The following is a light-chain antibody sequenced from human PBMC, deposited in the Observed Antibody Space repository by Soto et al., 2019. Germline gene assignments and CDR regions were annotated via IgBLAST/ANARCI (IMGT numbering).Light chain of an antibody. CDR1: HDIKKF. CDR2: DAS. V-gene: IGKV1-33*01. J-gene: IGKJ5*01. CDR3: QRYYSLPPT. Sequence: DLQMTQSPSSLSASVGDRVTITCQASHDIKKFLNWFQEKPGKAPELLIYDASNLQTGVPSRFSGSRCGTHFTFTISSLQPEDIATYYCQRYYSLPPTFGQGTRLDIK.